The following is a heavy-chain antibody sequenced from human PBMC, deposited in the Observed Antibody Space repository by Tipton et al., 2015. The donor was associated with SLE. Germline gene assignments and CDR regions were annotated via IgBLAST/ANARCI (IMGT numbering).Heavy chain of an antibody. V-gene: IGHV4-59*01. CDR1: GGSISNYY. CDR2: LYNNGNT. J-gene: IGHJ6*02. Sequence: LRLSCTVSGGSISNYYWSWIRQPPGKGMEWIGYLYNNGNTNYNPSLKSRLPLSVGTSQNQFSLKLSSVTAADTAVYYCARGGLGGNSLYYHFYGMDVWGQGTTVTVSS. D-gene: IGHD3-10*01. CDR3: ARGGLGGNSLYYHFYGMDV.